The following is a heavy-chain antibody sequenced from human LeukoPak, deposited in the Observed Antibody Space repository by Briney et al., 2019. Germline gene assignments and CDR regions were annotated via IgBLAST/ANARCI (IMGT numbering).Heavy chain of an antibody. D-gene: IGHD3-22*01. CDR2: IYYSGST. CDR1: GGSISSYY. Sequence: PSETLSLTCTVSGGSISSYYWSWIRQPPGKGLEWIGYIYYSGSTNYNPSLKSRITISVDTSKNQFSLRLSSVTAADTAVYYCARRYYDSSAHSHAFDIWGQGTMVTVSS. V-gene: IGHV4-59*08. CDR3: ARRYYDSSAHSHAFDI. J-gene: IGHJ3*02.